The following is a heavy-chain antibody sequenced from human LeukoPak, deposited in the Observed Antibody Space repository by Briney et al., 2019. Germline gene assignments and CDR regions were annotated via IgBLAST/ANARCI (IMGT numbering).Heavy chain of an antibody. CDR1: GFTFSSYS. J-gene: IGHJ3*02. V-gene: IGHV3-21*01. CDR3: ARDGPPPGYSSSWYVSGGAFDI. CDR2: ISSSSSYI. D-gene: IGHD6-13*01. Sequence: GGSLRLSCAASGFTFSSYSMNWVRQAPGKGLEWVSSISSSSSYIYYADSVKGRFTISRDNAKNSLYLQMNSLRAEDTAVYYCARDGPPPGYSSSWYVSGGAFDIWGQGTMVTVSS.